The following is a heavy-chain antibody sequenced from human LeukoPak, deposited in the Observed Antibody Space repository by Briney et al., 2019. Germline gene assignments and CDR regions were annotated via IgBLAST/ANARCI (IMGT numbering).Heavy chain of an antibody. V-gene: IGHV3-23*01. CDR2: ITTSDGNT. J-gene: IGHJ4*02. CDR1: GFTFSSYT. CDR3: AKDGGLWVSAHWGDS. D-gene: IGHD7-27*01. Sequence: GGSLRLSCAASGFTFSSYTMSWVRQAPGKGLEWVSTITTSDGNTYYADSVKGRLTVSRDNSKNTLFLQMNSLRAEDTAVYYCAKDGGLWVSAHWGDSWGRGTLVTVSS.